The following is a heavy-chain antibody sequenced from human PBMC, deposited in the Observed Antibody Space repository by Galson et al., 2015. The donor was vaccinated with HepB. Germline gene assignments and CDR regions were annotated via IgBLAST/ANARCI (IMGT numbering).Heavy chain of an antibody. CDR2: INPNSGGT. CDR1: GYTFTGYY. D-gene: IGHD4-17*01. J-gene: IGHJ6*02. V-gene: IGHV1-2*02. Sequence: QSGAEVKKPGASVKVSCKASGYTFTGYYMHWVRQAPGQGLEWMGWINPNSGGTNYAQKFQGRVTMTRDTSISTAYMELSRLRSDDTAVYYCARSTTVTTHYYYGMDVWGQGTTVTVSS. CDR3: ARSTTVTTHYYYGMDV.